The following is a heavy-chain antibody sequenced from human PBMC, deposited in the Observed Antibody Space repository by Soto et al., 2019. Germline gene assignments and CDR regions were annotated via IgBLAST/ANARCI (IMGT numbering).Heavy chain of an antibody. Sequence: VQLVESGGGWVQPGGSRRLSCVVSGISSDDYAMHWVRQVPGKGLEWVSGINWDSGDIGYADSVKGRFTISRDNAKNSLYLQMNSLKTEDTALYYCAKDTAPGFYDANGHLDYWGQGTPVTVSS. J-gene: IGHJ4*02. D-gene: IGHD2-8*01. CDR2: INWDSGDI. CDR3: AKDTAPGFYDANGHLDY. V-gene: IGHV3-9*02. CDR1: GISSDDYA.